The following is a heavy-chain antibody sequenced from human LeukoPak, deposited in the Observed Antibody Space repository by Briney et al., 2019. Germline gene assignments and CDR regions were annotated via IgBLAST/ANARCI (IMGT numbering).Heavy chain of an antibody. D-gene: IGHD5-24*01. Sequence: PGGSLRLSCAASGFTVSSNYMSWVRQAPGKGLEGVSVIYSGGSTYYADSVKGRFTISRDNSKNTLYLQMNSLRAEDKAVYYCAREGDGYNFYFDYWGQGTLVTVSS. V-gene: IGHV3-66*02. J-gene: IGHJ4*02. CDR1: GFTVSSNY. CDR3: AREGDGYNFYFDY. CDR2: IYSGGST.